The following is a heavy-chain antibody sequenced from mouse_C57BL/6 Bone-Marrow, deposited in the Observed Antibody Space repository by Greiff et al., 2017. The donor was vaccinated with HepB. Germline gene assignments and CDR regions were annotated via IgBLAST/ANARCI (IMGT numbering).Heavy chain of an antibody. V-gene: IGHV5-17*01. CDR2: ISSGSSTI. D-gene: IGHD4-1*01. Sequence: EVHLVESGGGLVKPGGSLKLSCAASGFTFSDYGMHWVRQAPEKGLEWVAYISSGSSTIYYADTVKGRFTISRDNAKNTLFLQMTSLRSEDTAMYYCARQLTGYYAMDYWGQGTSVTVSS. CDR3: ARQLTGYYAMDY. J-gene: IGHJ4*01. CDR1: GFTFSDYG.